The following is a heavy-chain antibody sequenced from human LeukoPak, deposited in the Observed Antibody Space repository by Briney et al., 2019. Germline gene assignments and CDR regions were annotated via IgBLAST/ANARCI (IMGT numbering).Heavy chain of an antibody. Sequence: GGSLRLSCAASGFTVSSNYMSWVRQAPGKGLEWVSVIYSGGSTYYADSVKGRFTISRDNSKNTLYLQMNSLRAEDTAIYYCARRAGEYSHPYDYWGQGTLVTASS. D-gene: IGHD2-15*01. CDR2: IYSGGST. J-gene: IGHJ4*02. CDR3: ARRAGEYSHPYDY. CDR1: GFTVSSNY. V-gene: IGHV3-53*01.